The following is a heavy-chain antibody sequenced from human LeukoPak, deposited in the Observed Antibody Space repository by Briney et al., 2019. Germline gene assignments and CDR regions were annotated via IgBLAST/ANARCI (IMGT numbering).Heavy chain of an antibody. CDR1: GVTLSSYG. Sequence: GGSLRLSCVVPGVTLSSYGMHWVRQAPGKGLEWVPVIWTDGSTRYYADSVKGRFTISRDDSRNTLYLQMNSLRVEDTAVYYCAKDRPPSGPMADWGQGTLVTVSS. CDR3: AKDRPPSGPMAD. CDR2: IWTDGSTR. D-gene: IGHD6-19*01. J-gene: IGHJ4*02. V-gene: IGHV3-33*03.